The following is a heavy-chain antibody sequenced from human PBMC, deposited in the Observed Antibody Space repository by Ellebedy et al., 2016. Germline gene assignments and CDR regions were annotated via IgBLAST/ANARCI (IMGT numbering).Heavy chain of an antibody. CDR3: ARDFQDYYDSSGYYSDAFDI. D-gene: IGHD3-22*01. V-gene: IGHV4-39*02. CDR1: GGSISSSSYY. CDR2: IYYSGST. Sequence: SETLSLTCTVSGGSISSSSYYWGWIRQPPGKGLEWIGSIYYSGSTYYNPSLKSRVTISVDTSKNQFSLTLSSVTAADTAVYYCARDFQDYYDSSGYYSDAFDIWGQGTMVTVSS. J-gene: IGHJ3*02.